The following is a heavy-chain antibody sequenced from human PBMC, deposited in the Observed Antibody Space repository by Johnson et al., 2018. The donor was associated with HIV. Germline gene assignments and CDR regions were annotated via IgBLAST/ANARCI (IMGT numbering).Heavy chain of an antibody. Sequence: VQLVESGGGVVQPGRSLRLSCAASGFTFSSYAMHWVRQAPGKGLEWVAVISYDGSNKYYADSVTGRFTISRDNSKNTLYLQMNSLRAEDTAVYYCARDAPDSGSYHAFDIWGQGTMVTVSS. CDR3: ARDAPDSGSYHAFDI. CDR2: ISYDGSNK. J-gene: IGHJ3*02. V-gene: IGHV3-30*04. D-gene: IGHD1-26*01. CDR1: GFTFSSYA.